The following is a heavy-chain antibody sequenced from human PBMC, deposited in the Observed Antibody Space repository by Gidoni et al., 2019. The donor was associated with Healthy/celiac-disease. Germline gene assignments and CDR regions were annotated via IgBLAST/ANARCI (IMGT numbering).Heavy chain of an antibody. CDR2: ISYYGSNK. CDR1: GFTFSSYG. D-gene: IGHD6-6*01. V-gene: IGHV3-30*03. Sequence: QVQLVESGGGVVQPGRSLRLSCAASGFTFSSYGMHWVRQAPGKGLEWVAVISYYGSNKYYADSVKGRFTISRDNSKNTLYLQMNSLRADDTAVYYCARDVADSSYSSSPDYWGQGTLVTVSS. CDR3: ARDVADSSYSSSPDY. J-gene: IGHJ4*02.